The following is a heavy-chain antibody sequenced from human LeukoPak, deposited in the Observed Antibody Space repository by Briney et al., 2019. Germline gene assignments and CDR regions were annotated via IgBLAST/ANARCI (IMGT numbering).Heavy chain of an antibody. Sequence: GGSLRLSCAASGFTFSSDAMHWVRQAPGKGLEWVSSISSSSSYIYYADSVKGRFTISRDNAKNSLYLQMNSLRAEDTAVYYCARDLPQCSYGHHYYYYYMDVWGKGTTVTVSS. CDR3: ARDLPQCSYGHHYYYYYMDV. D-gene: IGHD5-18*01. J-gene: IGHJ6*03. CDR1: GFTFSSDA. V-gene: IGHV3-21*01. CDR2: ISSSSSYI.